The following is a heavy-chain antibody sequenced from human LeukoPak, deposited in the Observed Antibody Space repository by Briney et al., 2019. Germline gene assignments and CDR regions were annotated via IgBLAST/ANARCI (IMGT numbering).Heavy chain of an antibody. Sequence: SVKVSCKASGGTFSSYAISWVRQAPGQGLEWMGGIIPIFGTANYAQKFQGRVTITTDESTSTAYMELSSLRSEDTAVYYCSSTSRDAFHIWGQGTMVTVSS. CDR3: SSTSRDAFHI. CDR2: IIPIFGTA. J-gene: IGHJ3*02. V-gene: IGHV1-69*05. CDR1: GGTFSSYA. D-gene: IGHD2-2*01.